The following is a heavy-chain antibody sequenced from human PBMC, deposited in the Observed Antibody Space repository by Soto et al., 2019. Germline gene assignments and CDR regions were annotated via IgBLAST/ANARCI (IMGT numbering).Heavy chain of an antibody. CDR3: ERLKDYGSGSYWADI. CDR1: GYSFTSYW. CDR2: IDPSDSYT. Sequence: PGESLKISCKGSGYSFTSYWISWVRQMPGKGLEWMGRIDPSDSYTNYSPSFQGHVTISADKSISTAYLQWSSLKASDTAMYYCERLKDYGSGSYWADIWGQGTTVTVSS. V-gene: IGHV5-10-1*01. D-gene: IGHD3-10*01. J-gene: IGHJ6*02.